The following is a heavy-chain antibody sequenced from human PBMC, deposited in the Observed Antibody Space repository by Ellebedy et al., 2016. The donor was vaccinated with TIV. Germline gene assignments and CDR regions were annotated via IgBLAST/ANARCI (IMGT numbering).Heavy chain of an antibody. V-gene: IGHV4-31*03. J-gene: IGHJ4*02. Sequence: MPSETLSLTCTVSGGSISSSSYYWGWIRQHPGKGLEWIGYIYYSGSTYYNPSLKSRVTISVDTSKNQFSLKLSSVTAADTAVYYCARGRDYLDYWGQGTLVTVSS. CDR2: IYYSGST. CDR3: ARGRDYLDY. CDR1: GGSISSSSYY.